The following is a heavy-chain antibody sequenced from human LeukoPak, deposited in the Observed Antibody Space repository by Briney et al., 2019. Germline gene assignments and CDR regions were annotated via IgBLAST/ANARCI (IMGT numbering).Heavy chain of an antibody. CDR1: GFTFSSYG. J-gene: IGHJ5*02. Sequence: GGSLRLSCAASGFTFSSYGMSWVRQAPGKGLEWVSTISAGGDTYYADSVKGRFTISRDNSKNTLYLQMNSLRAEDTAVYYCAKDRTLEALWGWFDPWGQGTLVTVSS. D-gene: IGHD3-3*01. CDR3: AKDRTLEALWGWFDP. V-gene: IGHV3-23*01. CDR2: ISAGGDT.